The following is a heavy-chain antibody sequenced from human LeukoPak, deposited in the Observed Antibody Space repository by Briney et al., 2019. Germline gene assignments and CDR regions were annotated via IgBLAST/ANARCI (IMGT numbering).Heavy chain of an antibody. D-gene: IGHD3-22*01. V-gene: IGHV3-7*01. CDR1: GFTFSSYW. CDR2: MKQDGSEK. J-gene: IGHJ4*02. Sequence: GGSLRLSCAASGFTFSSYWMSWVRQAPGKGLEWVANMKQDGSEKYYVDSVKGRFTISRDNAKNSLYLQMNSLRAEDTAVYYCARDNNYYDSSGYYYGGGYFDYWGQGTLVTVSS. CDR3: ARDNNYYDSSGYYYGGGYFDY.